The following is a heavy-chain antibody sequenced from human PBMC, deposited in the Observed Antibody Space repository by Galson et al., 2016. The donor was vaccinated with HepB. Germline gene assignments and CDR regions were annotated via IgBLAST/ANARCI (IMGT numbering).Heavy chain of an antibody. Sequence: SVKVSCKVSGYSLTELAIHWVRQAPGKGLEWMGGFNVENAKTIYGQNFEGRVTLTEDTSTDTAYMELSSLTSEDTAVYYCARDSLVPGELDLFYFDYWGQGTLVTVSS. CDR3: ARDSLVPGELDLFYFDY. CDR2: FNVENAKT. J-gene: IGHJ4*02. V-gene: IGHV1-24*01. D-gene: IGHD4-17*01. CDR1: GYSLTELA.